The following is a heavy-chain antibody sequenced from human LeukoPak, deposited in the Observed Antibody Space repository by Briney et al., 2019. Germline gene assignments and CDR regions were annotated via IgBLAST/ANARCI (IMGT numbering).Heavy chain of an antibody. CDR3: ARDGGVPFDY. Sequence: PGGSLRLSCAASGFTFDDYAMHWVRQAPGKGLEWVSGISWNSGSIGYADSVKGRFTISRDNAKNSLYLQMNSLRAEDTAVYYCARDGGVPFDYWGQGTLVTVSS. CDR2: ISWNSGSI. CDR1: GFTFDDYA. V-gene: IGHV3-9*01. D-gene: IGHD2-8*02. J-gene: IGHJ4*02.